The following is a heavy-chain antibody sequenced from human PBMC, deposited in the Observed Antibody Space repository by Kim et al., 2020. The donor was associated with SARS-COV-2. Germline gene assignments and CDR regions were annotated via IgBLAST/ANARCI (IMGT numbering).Heavy chain of an antibody. V-gene: IGHV4-31*01. CDR3: ARDPGNYYFYMDV. Sequence: CYYPSLKSLVTISTDASKNQFSLGVSPVTAADTAVYYCARDPGNYYFYMDVWGEGTAGTVSS. J-gene: IGHJ6*03.